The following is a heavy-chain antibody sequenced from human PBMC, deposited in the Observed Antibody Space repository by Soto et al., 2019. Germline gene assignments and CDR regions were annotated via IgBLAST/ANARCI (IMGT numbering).Heavy chain of an antibody. D-gene: IGHD3-3*02. V-gene: IGHV4-59*03. CDR2: IYCSGST. CDR1: GGSISSYY. Sequence: SETLSLTCTVSGGSISSYYWSWIRQPPGKGLEWIGYIYCSGSTNYNASLRSRVTISVDTSKNQFSLTLSSVTAADTAVYYCARVAFSYFGMDVWGPGTTVTVSS. J-gene: IGHJ6*02. CDR3: ARVAFSYFGMDV.